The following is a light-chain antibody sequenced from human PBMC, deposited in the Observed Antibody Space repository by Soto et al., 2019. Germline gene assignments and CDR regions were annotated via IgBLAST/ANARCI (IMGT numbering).Light chain of an antibody. Sequence: DIQMTQSPSTLSASVGDRVTITCRASQSISTWLAWYQQKPGKAPKLLIYKASSLEGGVPSRFGGSGSGTLFNITISSLHPDKFATYYCHQYNTSPLTFGGGTTVDIK. CDR3: HQYNTSPLT. J-gene: IGKJ4*01. CDR1: QSISTW. V-gene: IGKV1-5*03. CDR2: KAS.